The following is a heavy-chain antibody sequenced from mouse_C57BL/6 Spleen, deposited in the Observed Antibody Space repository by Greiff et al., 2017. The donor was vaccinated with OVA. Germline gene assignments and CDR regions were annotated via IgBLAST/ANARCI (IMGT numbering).Heavy chain of an antibody. Sequence: EVQLQQSGAELVRPGASVKLSCTASGFNIKDDYMHWVKQRPEQGLEWIGWIDPENGDTEYASKFQGKATITADTSSNTAYLQLSSLTSEDTAVYYCTTRDYGSSYWAMDYWGQGTSVTVSS. CDR2: IDPENGDT. D-gene: IGHD1-1*01. V-gene: IGHV14-4*01. CDR3: TTRDYGSSYWAMDY. CDR1: GFNIKDDY. J-gene: IGHJ4*01.